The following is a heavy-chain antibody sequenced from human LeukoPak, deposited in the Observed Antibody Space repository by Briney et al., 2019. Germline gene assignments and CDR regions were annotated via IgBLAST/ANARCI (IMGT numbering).Heavy chain of an antibody. CDR3: ARVWDGYNLDY. D-gene: IGHD5-24*01. CDR2: INTDGSST. CDR1: GFTFSSYW. J-gene: IGHJ4*02. Sequence: GGSLRLSCAASGFTFSSYWMHWVRQAPGKGLVWVSRINTDGSSTSYADSVKGRFAISRDDAKQSLYLEMNSLRSEDTALYYCARVWDGYNLDYWGQGTLVTVSS. V-gene: IGHV3-74*01.